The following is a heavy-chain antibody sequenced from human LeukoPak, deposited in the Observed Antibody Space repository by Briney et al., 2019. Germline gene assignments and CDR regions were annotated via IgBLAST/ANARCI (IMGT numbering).Heavy chain of an antibody. D-gene: IGHD2-2*01. Sequence: GGSLRLSCAASGFTFSSYSMNWARQAPGKGLEWVSSISSSSSYIYYADSVKGRFTISRDNAKNSLYLQMNSPRAEDTAVYYCARLSQLPEKEWGQGTLVTVSS. V-gene: IGHV3-21*01. CDR1: GFTFSSYS. CDR3: ARLSQLPEKE. J-gene: IGHJ4*02. CDR2: ISSSSSYI.